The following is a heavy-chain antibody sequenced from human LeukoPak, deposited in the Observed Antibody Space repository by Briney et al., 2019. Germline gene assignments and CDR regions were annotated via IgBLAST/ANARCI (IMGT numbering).Heavy chain of an antibody. CDR1: AFTFSNYN. J-gene: IGHJ4*02. V-gene: IGHV3-48*01. CDR2: ISGRGSTI. CDR3: ARDRLTSGSYFFDY. D-gene: IGHD1-26*01. Sequence: PGGSLRLSCAASAFTFSNYNMNWVRQAPGKGLEWVSYISGRGSTISYADSVRGRFTFSRDNAKNPMYLQMNSMSADDTAVYYCARDRLTSGSYFFDYWGQGTLVTVAS.